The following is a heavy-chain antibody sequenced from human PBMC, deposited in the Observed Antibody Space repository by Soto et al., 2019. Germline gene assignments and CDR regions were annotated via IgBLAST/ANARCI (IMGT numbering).Heavy chain of an antibody. CDR2: IYHSGST. V-gene: IGHV4-38-2*01. CDR3: ARVLKVPAAIGYFDY. CDR1: GYSISSGYY. J-gene: IGHJ4*02. D-gene: IGHD2-2*02. Sequence: PSETLSLTCAVSGYSISSGYYWGWIRQPPGKGLEWIGSIYHSGSTYYNPSLKSRVTISVDTSKNQFSLKLSSVTAADTAVYYCARVLKVPAAIGYFDYWGQGTLVTVSS.